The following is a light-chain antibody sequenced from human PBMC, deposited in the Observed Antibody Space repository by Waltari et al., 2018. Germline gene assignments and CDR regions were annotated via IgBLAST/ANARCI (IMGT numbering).Light chain of an antibody. CDR2: AAS. Sequence: IQLTQSPSSLSASVGDRVTITCRASQGINDFLAWYQQKPGKAPKLPIYAASTLQSGCPSRFSGSGSGTDFTLTISSLQPEDFATYYCQLLNSSQWTFGQGTKVEIK. J-gene: IGKJ1*01. V-gene: IGKV1-9*01. CDR1: QGINDF. CDR3: QLLNSSQWT.